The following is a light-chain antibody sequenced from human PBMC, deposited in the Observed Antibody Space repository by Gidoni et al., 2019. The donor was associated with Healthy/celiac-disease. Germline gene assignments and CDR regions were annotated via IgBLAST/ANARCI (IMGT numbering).Light chain of an antibody. CDR2: WAS. V-gene: IGKV4-1*01. J-gene: IGKJ1*01. CDR3: QQYYSTPT. Sequence: TVMTQTPDSLAVSLGERATINCKSSQSVLYSSNNKNYLAWYQQKPGQPHKLLIYWASTRESGVPDRFRGSGSGTDFSLTISSLQAEDVAVYYCQQYYSTPTFXQXTKVEIK. CDR1: QSVLYSSNNKNY.